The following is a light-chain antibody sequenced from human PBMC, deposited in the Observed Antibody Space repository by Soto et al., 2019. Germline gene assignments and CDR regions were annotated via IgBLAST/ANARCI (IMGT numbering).Light chain of an antibody. CDR2: SNN. Sequence: QSVLTQPPSASGTPGQRVTISCSGSSSNIGVNSVTWYQHLPGTAPKLLIYSNNQRPSGVPDRFSGSRSGTSASLAISGLQSEDEADYYCAVWDDSVNGWVFGGGTKVTVL. CDR3: AVWDDSVNGWV. V-gene: IGLV1-44*01. J-gene: IGLJ3*02. CDR1: SSNIGVNS.